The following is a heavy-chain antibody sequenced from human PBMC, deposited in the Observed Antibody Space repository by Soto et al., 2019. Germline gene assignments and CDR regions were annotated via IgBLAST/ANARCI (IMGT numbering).Heavy chain of an antibody. J-gene: IGHJ4*02. D-gene: IGHD1-1*01. Sequence: QVQLVQSGAEVKKPGASVKVSCKASGYTFITYDINWVRQAPGQGPEWMGWMNPYNGNAGYAQKFQCRVTMTRNTSISTAYMELTSLKSNDTAVYFCARRKERSGPHYFDSWGQGTLVTVSS. CDR2: MNPYNGNA. CDR3: ARRKERSGPHYFDS. CDR1: GYTFITYD. V-gene: IGHV1-8*01.